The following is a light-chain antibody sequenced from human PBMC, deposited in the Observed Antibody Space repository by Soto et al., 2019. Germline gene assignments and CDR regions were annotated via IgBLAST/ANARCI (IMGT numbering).Light chain of an antibody. CDR2: KAS. CDR1: QSISSW. V-gene: IGKV1-5*03. Sequence: DIQITQSPSTLSASVGDRVTITCRASQSISSWLAWYQQKPGKAPKLLIYKASSLESGVPSRFSGSGSGTEFTLTISSLQPDDFATYYCQQSNSYPWPFGQGTKVDIK. CDR3: QQSNSYPWP. J-gene: IGKJ1*01.